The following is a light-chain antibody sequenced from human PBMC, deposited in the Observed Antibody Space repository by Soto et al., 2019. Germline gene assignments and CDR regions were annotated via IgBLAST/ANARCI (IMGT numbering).Light chain of an antibody. Sequence: IVTVLSPATLSVSPGERATLSCRASQSVSSNLAWYQQKPGQAPRLLISGASTGASGIPARFSGSGSGTAFTLTISSLEPEDFALYYCQQYGSSPPTFGQGTKVDIK. V-gene: IGKV3D-15*02. CDR1: QSVSSN. CDR3: QQYGSSPPT. CDR2: GAS. J-gene: IGKJ1*01.